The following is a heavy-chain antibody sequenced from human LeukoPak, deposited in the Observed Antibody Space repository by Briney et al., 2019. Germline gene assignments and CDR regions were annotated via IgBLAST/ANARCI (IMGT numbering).Heavy chain of an antibody. CDR2: INPSGGST. D-gene: IGHD4-17*01. CDR3: ARDLPTVTTTDSYYYYYGMDV. V-gene: IGHV1-46*01. Sequence: ASVKVSCKASGYTFTSYYMHWMRQAPGQGLEWMGIINPSGGSTSYAQKFQGRVTMTRDTSTSTVYMELSSLRSEDTAVYYCARDLPTVTTTDSYYYYYGMDVWGLGTTVTVSS. J-gene: IGHJ6*02. CDR1: GYTFTSYY.